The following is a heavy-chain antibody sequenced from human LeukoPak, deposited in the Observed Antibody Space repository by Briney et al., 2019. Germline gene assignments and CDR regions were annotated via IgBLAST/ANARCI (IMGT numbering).Heavy chain of an antibody. D-gene: IGHD3/OR15-3a*01. CDR2: ISSSGSTI. Sequence: PGGSLRLSCAASGFTFSSYEMNWVRQAPGKGLEWVSYISSSGSTIYYADSVKGRFTISRDNAKNSLYLQMNSLRAEDTAVYYCARGEGLAFNWFDPWGQGTLVTVSS. J-gene: IGHJ5*02. CDR1: GFTFSSYE. V-gene: IGHV3-48*03. CDR3: ARGEGLAFNWFDP.